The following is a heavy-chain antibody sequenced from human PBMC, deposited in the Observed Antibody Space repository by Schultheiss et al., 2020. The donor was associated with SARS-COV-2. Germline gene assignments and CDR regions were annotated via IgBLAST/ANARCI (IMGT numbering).Heavy chain of an antibody. CDR1: GFTFSSYD. CDR3: ARGFNYDILTDSMDV. J-gene: IGHJ6*02. D-gene: IGHD3-9*01. V-gene: IGHV3-13*01. CDR2: IGTAGDT. Sequence: GGSLRLSCAASGFTFSSYDMHWVRQATGKGLEWVSAIGTAGDTYYPGSVKGRFTISRENAKNSLYLQMNSPRAEDTAVYYCARGFNYDILTDSMDVWGQGTTVTVSS.